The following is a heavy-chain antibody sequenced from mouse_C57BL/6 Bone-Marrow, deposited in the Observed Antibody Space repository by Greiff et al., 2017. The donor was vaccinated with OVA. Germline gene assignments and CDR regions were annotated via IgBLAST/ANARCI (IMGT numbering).Heavy chain of an antibody. CDR1: GYTFTSYG. CDR2: IYPRSGNT. V-gene: IGHV1-81*01. Sequence: QVQLQQSGAELARPGASVKLSCKASGYTFTSYGISWVKQRTGQGLEWIGEIYPRSGNTYYNEKFKGKATLTADKSSSTAYMELRSLTSEDSAVYFCARYGSPDWYFDVWGTGTTVTVSS. CDR3: ARYGSPDWYFDV. J-gene: IGHJ1*03. D-gene: IGHD1-1*01.